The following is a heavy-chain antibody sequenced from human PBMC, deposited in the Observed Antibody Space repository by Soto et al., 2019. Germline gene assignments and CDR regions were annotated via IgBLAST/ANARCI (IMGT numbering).Heavy chain of an antibody. CDR2: IYHSGST. V-gene: IGHV4-61*05. CDR1: GGSISSGGYY. CDR3: ASKASVGDYLTY. Sequence: PSETLSLTCTVSGGSISSGGYYWSWIRQPPGKGLEWIGYIYHSGSTNYNPSLKSRVTISVDKSKNQFSLKLSSVTAADTAVYYCASKASVGDYLTYWGQGTLVTVSS. J-gene: IGHJ4*02. D-gene: IGHD4-17*01.